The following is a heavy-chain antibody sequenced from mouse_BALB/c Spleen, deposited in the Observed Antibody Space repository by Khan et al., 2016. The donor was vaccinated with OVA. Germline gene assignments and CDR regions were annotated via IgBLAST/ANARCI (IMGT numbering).Heavy chain of an antibody. CDR3: ARSTDRYAFAY. V-gene: IGHV3-8*02. CDR1: GDSITSGY. CDR2: ILYCGST. J-gene: IGHJ3*01. Sequence: EVQLQESGPSLVKPSQTLSLTCSVTGDSITSGYWCWIRKFPGNKLEYMGYILYCGSTYYNPPLKSRISITRHTSQNQHYLQLNSATTEDTATYYCARSTDRYAFAYWGQGTLVTVSA. D-gene: IGHD2-14*01.